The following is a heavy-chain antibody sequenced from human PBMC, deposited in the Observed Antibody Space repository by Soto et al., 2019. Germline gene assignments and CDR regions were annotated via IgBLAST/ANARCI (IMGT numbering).Heavy chain of an antibody. CDR1: GFNFRLYP. J-gene: IGHJ4*02. CDR3: AKAHTFRFYYFTGGDY. CDR2: ISGSGGST. V-gene: IGHV3-23*01. D-gene: IGHD3-22*01. Sequence: EVQLLESGGGLVQPGGSLRLSCGASGFNFRLYPMAWVRQAPGKGLEWVSSISGSGGSTFYADSVKGRFTISRDNSKNTLYLQMDTLRAGDSAVYYCAKAHTFRFYYFTGGDYWGQGTLDTVSS.